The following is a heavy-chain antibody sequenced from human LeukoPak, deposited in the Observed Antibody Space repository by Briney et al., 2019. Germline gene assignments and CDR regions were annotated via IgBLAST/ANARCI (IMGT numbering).Heavy chain of an antibody. V-gene: IGHV4-30-2*01. CDR3: ARGPTHYYGPFDI. CDR1: GGSISSGGYY. CDR2: IYHSGST. J-gene: IGHJ3*02. D-gene: IGHD3-10*01. Sequence: SETLSLTCTVSGGSISSGGYYWSWIRQPPGKGLEWIGYIYHSGSTFYNPSLKSRVTISVDRSKNQFSLKVSSVTAADTAVYYCARGPTHYYGPFDIWGQGTMVTVSS.